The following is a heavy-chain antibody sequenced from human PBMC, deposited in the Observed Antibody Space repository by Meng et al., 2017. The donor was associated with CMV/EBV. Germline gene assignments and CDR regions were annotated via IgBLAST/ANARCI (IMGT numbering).Heavy chain of an antibody. CDR3: ARGSGAGTTWSYFDY. V-gene: IGHV1-69*01. CDR2: IIPIFGTA. Sequence: VQAGAGVKKPGSSVKVSCKASGGTFSSYAISWVRQAPGQGLEWMGGIIPIFGTANYAQKFQGRVTITADESTSTAYMELSSLRSEDTAVYYCARGSGAGTTWSYFDYWGQGTLVTVSS. D-gene: IGHD1-7*01. CDR1: GGTFSSYA. J-gene: IGHJ4*02.